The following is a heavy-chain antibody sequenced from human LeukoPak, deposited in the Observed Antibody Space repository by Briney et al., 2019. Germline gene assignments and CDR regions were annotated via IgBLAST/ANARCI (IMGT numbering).Heavy chain of an antibody. Sequence: GGSLSLSCAASGFTFSSYGILWVRQAPGKGLEWVAVIWYDGSNKYYADSVKGRFTISRDQSKNTVYLQMNSLRADDTAVYYCARLGSGWAIDYWGQGTLVTVSS. J-gene: IGHJ4*02. CDR3: ARLGSGWAIDY. V-gene: IGHV3-33*01. D-gene: IGHD6-19*01. CDR1: GFTFSSYG. CDR2: IWYDGSNK.